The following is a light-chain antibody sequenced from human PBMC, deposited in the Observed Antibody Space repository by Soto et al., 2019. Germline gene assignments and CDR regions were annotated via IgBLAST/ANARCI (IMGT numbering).Light chain of an antibody. CDR1: HGIGNS. J-gene: IGKJ4*01. V-gene: IGKV1-27*01. Sequence: DIQMTQSPSSLSASVGDRVTITCRATHGIGNSLAWYQQTPGKVPSLLVYSASTLQSGVAPRFSGSGSGTDFTLTISSLQPEDVATYYCQKYNSAPLTFGGGTTVEIK. CDR3: QKYNSAPLT. CDR2: SAS.